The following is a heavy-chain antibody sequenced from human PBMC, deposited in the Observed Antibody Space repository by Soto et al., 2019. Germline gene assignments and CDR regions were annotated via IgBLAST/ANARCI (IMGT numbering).Heavy chain of an antibody. D-gene: IGHD2-15*01. Sequence: GGSLRLSCAASGFTFSSYAMHWVRQAPGKGLEWVAVISYDGSNKYYADSVKGRFTISRDNSKNTLYLQMNSLRAEDTAVYYCASDGGYCSGGSCRLDYWPLDYWGQGTLVTVSS. CDR2: ISYDGSNK. J-gene: IGHJ4*02. V-gene: IGHV3-30-3*01. CDR1: GFTFSSYA. CDR3: ASDGGYCSGGSCRLDYWPLDY.